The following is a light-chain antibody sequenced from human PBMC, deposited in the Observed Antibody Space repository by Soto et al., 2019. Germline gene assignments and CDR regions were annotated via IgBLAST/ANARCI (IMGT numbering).Light chain of an antibody. CDR3: SSYGGTNNLL. J-gene: IGLJ2*01. CDR1: SSNIGAADD. CDR2: GNN. Sequence: QSVLTQPPSLSGAPGLRVTISCTGSSSNIGAADDVHWYQQLPGTAPKLLLYGNNNRPSGVPDRFSGSKSGTSASLAITGLQAEDEAEYYCSSYGGTNNLLFGGGTKLTVL. V-gene: IGLV1-40*01.